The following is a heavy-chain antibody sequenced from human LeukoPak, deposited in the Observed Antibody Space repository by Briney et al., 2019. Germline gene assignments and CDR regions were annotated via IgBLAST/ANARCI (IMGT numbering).Heavy chain of an antibody. CDR3: TTTTMVRGVIIPNWFDP. CDR2: IIPIFGTA. CDR1: GGTFSSFA. J-gene: IGHJ5*02. V-gene: IGHV1-69*05. D-gene: IGHD3-10*01. Sequence: SVKVSCKASGGTFSSFAISWVRQAPGQGLEWMGGIIPIFGTANYAQKFQGRVTITTDESTSTAYMELSSLRSEDTAVYYCTTTTMVRGVIIPNWFDPWGQGTLVTVSS.